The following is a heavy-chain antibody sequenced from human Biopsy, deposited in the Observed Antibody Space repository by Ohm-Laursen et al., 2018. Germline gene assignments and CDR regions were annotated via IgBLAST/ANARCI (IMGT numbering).Heavy chain of an antibody. V-gene: IGHV1-69*06. D-gene: IGHD2/OR15-2a*01. J-gene: IGHJ6*01. CDR1: VDTFMRYT. Sequence: PSVKVSCKPSVDTFMRYTITWVRQAPGQGLGWVGGIISMVGTPKYAQKSQGRATITLDKSTSTAYLDLSSLKSEDTAVYYCARDKTVLNYYFASDVWGQGTTVTVSS. CDR2: IISMVGTP. CDR3: ARDKTVLNYYFASDV.